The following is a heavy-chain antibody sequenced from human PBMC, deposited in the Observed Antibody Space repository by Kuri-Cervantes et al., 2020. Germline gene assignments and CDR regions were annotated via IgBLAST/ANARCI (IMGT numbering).Heavy chain of an antibody. CDR2: IYYSGST. CDR1: GGSISSSSYY. D-gene: IGHD6-13*01. CDR3: ARLYSSSWHLFDY. V-gene: IGHV4-39*01. J-gene: IGHJ4*02. Sequence: SETLSLTCTVSGGSISSSSYYWGWIRQPPGKGLEWIGSIYYSGSTYYNPSLKSRVTISVDTSKNQFSLKLSSVTAADTAVCYCARLYSSSWHLFDYWGQGTLVTVSS.